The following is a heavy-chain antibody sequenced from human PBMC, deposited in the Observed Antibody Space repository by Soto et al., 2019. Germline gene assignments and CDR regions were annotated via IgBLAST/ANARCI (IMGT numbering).Heavy chain of an antibody. CDR2: IYPSDSDT. V-gene: IGHV5-51*01. CDR3: AASIFYYGTDV. CDR1: GYTFTNYW. J-gene: IGHJ6*02. Sequence: PGESLKISCKGSGYTFTNYWIGWVRQMPGKGLEWMGIIYPSDSDTKYNPSFQGQVTISADKSITTTYLQWSSLKASDTAIYYCAASIFYYGTDVWGQGTTVTVSS.